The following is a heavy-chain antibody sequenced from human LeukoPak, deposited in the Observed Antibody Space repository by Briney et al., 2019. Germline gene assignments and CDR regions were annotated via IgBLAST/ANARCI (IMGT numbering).Heavy chain of an antibody. V-gene: IGHV4-39*07. CDR1: GASMTFTHYY. CDR2: IYYSGST. CDR3: ARDQGGPVNY. Sequence: PSETLSLTCTVSGASMTFTHYYWGWIRQPPGKGLEWIGSIYYSGSTYYNPSLKSRVTISVDTSKNQFSLKLSSVTAADTAVYYCARDQGGPVNYWGQGTLVTVSS. D-gene: IGHD2-15*01. J-gene: IGHJ4*02.